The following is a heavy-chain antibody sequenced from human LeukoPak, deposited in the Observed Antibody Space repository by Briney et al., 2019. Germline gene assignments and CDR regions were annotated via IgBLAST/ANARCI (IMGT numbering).Heavy chain of an antibody. Sequence: PGGSLRLSCAASGFAFSGYSMTWVRQAPGKGPEWFSSISSSSSYIYYADSVKGRFTISRDNAKNSLYLQMNSLRAEDTAVYYCARGMGIAVFDYWGQGTLVTVSS. CDR3: ARGMGIAVFDY. D-gene: IGHD6-19*01. J-gene: IGHJ4*02. CDR1: GFAFSGYS. CDR2: ISSSSSYI. V-gene: IGHV3-21*01.